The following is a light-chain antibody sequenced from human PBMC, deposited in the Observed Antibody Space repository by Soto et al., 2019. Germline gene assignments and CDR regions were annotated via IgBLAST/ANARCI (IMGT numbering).Light chain of an antibody. CDR3: QQFSSYPLT. CDR2: DAS. V-gene: IGKV3-20*01. Sequence: EILLTQSPGALAVSPGEVATLSCRASQSVRDNLAWYQQKPGQAPSLLIYDASSRATGIPDRFSGGGSGTDFTLTISRLEPEDFAVYYCQQFSSYPLTFGGGTKVDI. CDR1: QSVRDN. J-gene: IGKJ4*01.